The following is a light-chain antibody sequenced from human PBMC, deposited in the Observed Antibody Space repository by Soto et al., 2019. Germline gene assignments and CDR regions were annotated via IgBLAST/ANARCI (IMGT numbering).Light chain of an antibody. CDR3: QQYRGRPYT. J-gene: IGKJ2*01. CDR1: QSISPW. Sequence: DIQMTQSPSTLSAYVGERVTITCRASQSISPWLAWYQKKPGKAPNLLIYRASNLQTGVPSRFSGSGSGTEGTLTINSLQPDDFATYYCQQYRGRPYTFGQGTKLEIE. CDR2: RAS. V-gene: IGKV1-5*03.